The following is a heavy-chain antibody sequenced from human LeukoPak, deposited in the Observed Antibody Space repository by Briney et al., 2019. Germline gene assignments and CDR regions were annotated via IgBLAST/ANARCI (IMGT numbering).Heavy chain of an antibody. V-gene: IGHV4-38-2*01. Sequence: SETLSLTCAVSGYSITSGYYWGWIRQPPGKGLEWIGSIYHSGSTYYNPSLKSRVTMSVDTSKNQFSLKLSSVTAADTAVYYCARLTNGSYRHYYYYMDVWGKGTTVTVSS. CDR3: ARLTNGSYRHYYYYMDV. J-gene: IGHJ6*03. CDR2: IYHSGST. D-gene: IGHD1-26*01. CDR1: GYSITSGYY.